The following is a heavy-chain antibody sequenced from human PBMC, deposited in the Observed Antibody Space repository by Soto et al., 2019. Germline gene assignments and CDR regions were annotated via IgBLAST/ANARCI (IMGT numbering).Heavy chain of an antibody. CDR2: IYYSGRT. J-gene: IGHJ6*02. V-gene: IGHV4-59*01. D-gene: IGHD6-6*01. Sequence: SETLSLTCTVSGGSTSSYYWSWSRQPPGKGLEWIGYIYYSGRTNYNTSLKSRVTISVDKSKNQFSLKLSSVTAADTAVYYWAIGGRIAARLYYYDYGMDVWGQGTTVTSP. CDR1: GGSTSSYY. CDR3: AIGGRIAARLYYYDYGMDV.